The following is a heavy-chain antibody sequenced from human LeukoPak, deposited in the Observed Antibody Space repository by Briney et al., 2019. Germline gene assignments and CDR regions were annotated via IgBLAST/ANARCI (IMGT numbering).Heavy chain of an antibody. D-gene: IGHD4-23*01. CDR1: GGFDSTYW. V-gene: IGHV4-59*08. CDR2: IYYSGST. Sequence: SETLSLTCTVSGGFDSTYWWNWIRQPPGKGLEWIGYIYYSGSTNYNPSLKSRVTISVDTSKNQFSLKLSSVTAADTAVYYCARLWDYGGNRLRNYYYYYGMDVWGQGTTVTVSS. J-gene: IGHJ6*02. CDR3: ARLWDYGGNRLRNYYYYYGMDV.